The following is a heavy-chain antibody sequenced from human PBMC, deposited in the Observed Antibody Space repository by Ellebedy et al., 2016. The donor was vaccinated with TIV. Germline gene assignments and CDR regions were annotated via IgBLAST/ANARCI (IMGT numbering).Heavy chain of an antibody. Sequence: AASVKVSCKASGYTFTSYFIHWVRQAPGQGPEWMGIINPSTGSKTYAQKLQGRVTMTRDTSTSTVYMELSRLRSEDTAVYFCARSRSSGWLHTPDYWGQGTLVTVSS. J-gene: IGHJ4*02. CDR1: GYTFTSYF. V-gene: IGHV1-46*04. CDR2: INPSTGSK. CDR3: ARSRSSGWLHTPDY. D-gene: IGHD6-19*01.